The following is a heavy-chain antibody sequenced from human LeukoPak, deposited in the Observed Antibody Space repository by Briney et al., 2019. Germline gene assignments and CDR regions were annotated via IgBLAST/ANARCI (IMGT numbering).Heavy chain of an antibody. J-gene: IGHJ1*01. V-gene: IGHV3-15*01. Sequence: GGSLRLSCAASGSTFSNAWMSWVRQAPGKGLEWVGRIKSKTDGGTTDYAAPVKGRFTISRDDSKNTLYLQMNSLKTEDTAVYYCTTDVSNYYDSSGYYRGRSEYFQHWGQGTLVTVSS. CDR3: TTDVSNYYDSSGYYRGRSEYFQH. CDR1: GSTFSNAW. D-gene: IGHD3-22*01. CDR2: IKSKTDGGTT.